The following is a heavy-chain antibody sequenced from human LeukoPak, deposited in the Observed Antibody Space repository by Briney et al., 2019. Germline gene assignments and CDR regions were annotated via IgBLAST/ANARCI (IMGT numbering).Heavy chain of an antibody. J-gene: IGHJ4*02. CDR3: ARTYYYGSGSYFPGTFDY. D-gene: IGHD3-10*01. CDR2: IYYTGST. V-gene: IGHV4-59*01. CDR1: GASISSYY. Sequence: SETLSLTCTVSGASISSYYWSWIRLPPGKGLQWIGHIYYTGSTNYNPSLKSRVTISVDTSKNQFSLKLSSVTAADTAVYYCARTYYYGSGSYFPGTFDYWGQGTLVTVSS.